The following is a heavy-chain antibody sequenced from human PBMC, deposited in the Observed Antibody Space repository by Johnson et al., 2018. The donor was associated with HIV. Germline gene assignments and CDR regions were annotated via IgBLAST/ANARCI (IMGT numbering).Heavy chain of an antibody. J-gene: IGHJ3*02. Sequence: VQLVESGGGLVQPGGSLRLSCAASGFTFDDYAMHWVRQAPGKGLEWVSGISWNSGSIYYADSVKGRFTISRDNAKNSLYLQMNSLRAEDTAVYYCARDRLWFGESDAFDIWGQGTMVTVSS. CDR2: ISWNSGSI. D-gene: IGHD3-10*01. CDR3: ARDRLWFGESDAFDI. V-gene: IGHV3-9*01. CDR1: GFTFDDYA.